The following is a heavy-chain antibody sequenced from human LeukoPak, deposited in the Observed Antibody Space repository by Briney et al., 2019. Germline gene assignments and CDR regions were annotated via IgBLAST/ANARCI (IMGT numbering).Heavy chain of an antibody. D-gene: IGHD5-24*01. CDR3: AKVESSTSPGGIDY. J-gene: IGHJ4*02. CDR2: IRYDGTNK. CDR1: GFTFSNFG. V-gene: IGHV3-30*02. Sequence: GGSLRLSCAASGFTFSNFGMHWVRQAPGKGLEWVTFIRYDGTNKYYADSVKGRFTISRDNSKNTLYLQMNTLRVDDTAIYYCAKVESSTSPGGIDYWGQGTLVTVSS.